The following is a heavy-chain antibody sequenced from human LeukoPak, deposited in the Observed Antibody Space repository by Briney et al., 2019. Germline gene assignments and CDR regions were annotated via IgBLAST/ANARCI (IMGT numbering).Heavy chain of an antibody. CDR1: GGSFSGYY. CDR2: INHSGST. J-gene: IGHJ4*02. V-gene: IGHV4-34*01. D-gene: IGHD6-19*01. Sequence: SETLSLTCAVYGGSFSGYYWSWIRQPPGKGLEWIGEINHSGSTNYNPSLKSRVTISVDTSKNQFSLKLSSVTAADTAVYYCARGRYSSGLDYWGQGTLVTVSS. CDR3: ARGRYSSGLDY.